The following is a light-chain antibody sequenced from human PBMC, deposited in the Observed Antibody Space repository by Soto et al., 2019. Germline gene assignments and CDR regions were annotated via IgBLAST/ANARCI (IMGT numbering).Light chain of an antibody. CDR2: MIS. CDR3: MQGTHWPWT. Sequence: DVVMTQSPLSLPVTLGQSASISCKSTQGLVYSDGNIYLNWFHQRPGLSPRRLIYMISKRDSGVPDRFSGSGSGPDLTLTISRVEAEDVGVYYCMQGTHWPWTFGQGTKVEMK. CDR1: QGLVYSDGNIY. J-gene: IGKJ1*01. V-gene: IGKV2-30*01.